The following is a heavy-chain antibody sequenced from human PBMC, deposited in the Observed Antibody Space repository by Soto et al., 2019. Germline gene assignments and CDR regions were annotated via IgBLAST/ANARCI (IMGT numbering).Heavy chain of an antibody. V-gene: IGHV4-59*01. J-gene: IGHJ5*02. CDR3: ARCVSDSSSARSFDT. CDR1: GGSISSYY. D-gene: IGHD6-6*01. Sequence: SETLSLTCTVSGGSISSYYWSWIRQPPGKGLEWIGYIYYSGSTNYNPSLKSRVTISVDTSKNQFSLKLSSVTAADTAVYYCARCVSDSSSARSFDTWGQGTLVTVSS. CDR2: IYYSGST.